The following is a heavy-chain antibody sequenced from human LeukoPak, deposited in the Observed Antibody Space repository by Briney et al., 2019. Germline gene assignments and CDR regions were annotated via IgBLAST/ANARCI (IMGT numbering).Heavy chain of an antibody. J-gene: IGHJ3*02. D-gene: IGHD3-16*01. V-gene: IGHV1-45*02. CDR3: ASSSGYDYVWGSPYVAFDT. CDR1: GYTLSYRY. CDR2: ITPFKGNT. Sequence: SVKDSCKACGYTLSYRYLHCVRQAPGQALEWMGWITPFKGNTNYAQKFQDRDTISRDRSMSTAYMELSSLRSEDTAMYYCASSSGYDYVWGSPYVAFDTWGQGTMVTVSS.